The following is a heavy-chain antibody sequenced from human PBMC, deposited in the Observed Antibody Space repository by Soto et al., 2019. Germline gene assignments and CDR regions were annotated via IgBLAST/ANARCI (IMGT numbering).Heavy chain of an antibody. Sequence: SETLSLTCAVYGGSFSGYYWSWIRQPPGKGLEWIGEINHSGSTNYNPSLKSRVTISVDTSKNQFSLKLSSVTAADTAVYYCARSDYDILTGYYGQFDYWGQGTLVTVSS. V-gene: IGHV4-34*01. J-gene: IGHJ4*02. D-gene: IGHD3-9*01. CDR3: ARSDYDILTGYYGQFDY. CDR2: INHSGST. CDR1: GGSFSGYY.